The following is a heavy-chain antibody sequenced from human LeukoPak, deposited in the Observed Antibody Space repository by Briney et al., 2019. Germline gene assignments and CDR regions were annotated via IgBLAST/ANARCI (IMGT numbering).Heavy chain of an antibody. J-gene: IGHJ4*02. V-gene: IGHV1-2*02. D-gene: IGHD2-2*01. CDR3: ARVGSSKEVYDY. Sequence: GASVKVSCKASGYTFSGYYIHWVRQAPGQGLEWMGWIIPNSGATNYAQNFQGRVTMTRDTSISTAYMELSRLRSDDTAVYYCARVGSSKEVYDYWGQGTLVTVSS. CDR2: IIPNSGAT. CDR1: GYTFSGYY.